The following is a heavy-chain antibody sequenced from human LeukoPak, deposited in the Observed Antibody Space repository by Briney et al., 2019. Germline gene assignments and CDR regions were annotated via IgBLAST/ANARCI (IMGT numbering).Heavy chain of an antibody. CDR2: INPNSGGT. CDR1: EYTFINYY. CDR3: AGRPQGGTYCSTSSCYAFDI. J-gene: IGHJ3*02. Sequence: ASVKVSXKASEYTFINYYLHWVRQAPGQGLEWMGWINPNSGGTKYVQKFQGRVTMSRDTSISTAYMELSRLRSDDTAVYYCAGRPQGGTYCSTSSCYAFDIWGQGTMVTVSS. V-gene: IGHV1-2*02. D-gene: IGHD2-2*01.